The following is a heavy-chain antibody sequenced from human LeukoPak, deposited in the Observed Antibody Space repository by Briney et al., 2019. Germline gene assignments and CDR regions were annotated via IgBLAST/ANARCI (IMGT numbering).Heavy chain of an antibody. Sequence: GASVKVSCKASGYTFTSYYMHWVRQAPGQGLEWMGIINPSGGSTSYAQKFQGRVTMTTDTSTSTAYMELRSLRSDDTAVYYCARDFLRSYYYYGMDVWGQGTTVTVSS. D-gene: IGHD5-12*01. CDR1: GYTFTSYY. V-gene: IGHV1-46*01. CDR2: INPSGGST. CDR3: ARDFLRSYYYYGMDV. J-gene: IGHJ6*02.